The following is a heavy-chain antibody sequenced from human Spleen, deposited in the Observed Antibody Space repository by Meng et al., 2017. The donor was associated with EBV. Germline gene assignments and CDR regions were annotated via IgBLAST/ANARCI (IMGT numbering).Heavy chain of an antibody. J-gene: IGHJ4*02. Sequence: QVQLVQSGAEVKKTGSSVKGSCQASGGTFSSYGITWVRQAPGQGLEWMGTIIPLLGTRNYAQKFQGRVTFIAVSTSTAYMELSGLRSDDTGFYYCARKAHGPLDYWGQGTLVTVSS. CDR2: IIPLLGTR. CDR1: GGTFSSYG. CDR3: ARKAHGPLDY. V-gene: IGHV1-69*09. D-gene: IGHD2-8*01.